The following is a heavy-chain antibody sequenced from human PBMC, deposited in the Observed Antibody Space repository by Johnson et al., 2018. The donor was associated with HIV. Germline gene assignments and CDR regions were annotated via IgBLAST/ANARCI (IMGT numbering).Heavy chain of an antibody. D-gene: IGHD1/OR15-1a*01. J-gene: IGHJ3*02. CDR3: TTEAGDAGTRHNVFDI. V-gene: IGHV3-15*01. CDR2: IKSKIDGGTT. Sequence: EVHLVESGGGLVKPGGSIRLSCAASGFSFSNAWMSWVRQVPGKGLEWVGRIKSKIDGGTTDYAAPVKGRFTISRDDSKNTLYLQMNSLDIEDTAVYYCTTEAGDAGTRHNVFDIWGQGTMVTVSA. CDR1: GFSFSNAW.